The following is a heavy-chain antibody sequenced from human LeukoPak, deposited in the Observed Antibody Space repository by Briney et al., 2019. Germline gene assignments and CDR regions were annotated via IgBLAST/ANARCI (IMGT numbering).Heavy chain of an antibody. CDR3: AYYGDYVGWFDP. D-gene: IGHD4-17*01. CDR1: GYSISSGYY. V-gene: IGHV4-38-2*02. CDR2: IYHSGST. J-gene: IGHJ5*02. Sequence: SETLSLTCTVSGYSISSGYYWGWIRQPPGKGLEWIGSIYHSGSTYYNPSLRSRVTISVDTSKNQFSLKLSSVTAADTAVYYCAYYGDYVGWFDPWGQGTLVTVSS.